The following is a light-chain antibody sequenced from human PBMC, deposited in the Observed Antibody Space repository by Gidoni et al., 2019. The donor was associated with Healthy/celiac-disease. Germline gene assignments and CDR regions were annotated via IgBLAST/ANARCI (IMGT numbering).Light chain of an antibody. CDR2: GKN. J-gene: IGLJ2*01. CDR1: SLRSDY. V-gene: IGLV3-19*01. CDR3: NSRDSSGTVV. Sequence: SSELTQYPAVSVALGQTVRITCQGDSLRSDYASWYQQKPGQAPVLVIYGKNNRPSGIPDRFSGSSSGNTASLTITGAQAEDEADYYCNSRDSSGTVVFGGGTKLTVL.